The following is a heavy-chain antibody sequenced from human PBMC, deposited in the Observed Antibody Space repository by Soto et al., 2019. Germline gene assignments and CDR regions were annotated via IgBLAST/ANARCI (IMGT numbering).Heavy chain of an antibody. J-gene: IGHJ5*02. CDR1: GYTFTSYG. CDR3: ARVIRVAGIGGPTGFDP. CDR2: ISAYNGNT. D-gene: IGHD6-19*01. Sequence: ASVKVSCKAPGYTFTSYGISWVRQAPGQGLEWMGWISAYNGNTNYAQKLQGRVTMTTDTSTSTAYMELRSLRSDDTAVYYCARVIRVAGIGGPTGFDPWGQGTLVTVSS. V-gene: IGHV1-18*04.